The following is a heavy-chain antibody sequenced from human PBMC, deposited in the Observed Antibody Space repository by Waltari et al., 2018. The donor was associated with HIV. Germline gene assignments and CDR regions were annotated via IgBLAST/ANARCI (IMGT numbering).Heavy chain of an antibody. D-gene: IGHD2-2*01. CDR2: INNSGRT. J-gene: IGHJ5*01. CDR3: ARMVFDQFVFDS. V-gene: IGHV4-34*01. CDR1: GGSFSGYD. Sequence: QVQLQQWGAGLLNASQTLSVTCAVYGGSFSGYDWTWIRQAPGKGLEWIGEINNSGRTTYNPSLKSRVTMAVDKSKNQFSLKLKSVTAADTAVYYCARMVFDQFVFDSWGQGTRVIVSS.